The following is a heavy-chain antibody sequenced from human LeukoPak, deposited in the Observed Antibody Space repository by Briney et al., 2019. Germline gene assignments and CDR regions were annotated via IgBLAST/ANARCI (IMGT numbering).Heavy chain of an antibody. J-gene: IGHJ4*02. CDR2: ISSSSSTI. CDR3: ARVLWFGDLKRPFDY. D-gene: IGHD3-10*01. CDR1: GFTFSSYS. Sequence: GGSLRLSCAASGFTFSSYSMNWVRQAPGKGLEWISYISSSSSTIYYADSVKGRFTISRDNAKNSLYLQMNSLRAEDTAVYYCARVLWFGDLKRPFDYWGQGTLVTVSS. V-gene: IGHV3-48*01.